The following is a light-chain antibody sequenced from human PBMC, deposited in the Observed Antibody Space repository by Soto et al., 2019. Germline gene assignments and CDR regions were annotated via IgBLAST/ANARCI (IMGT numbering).Light chain of an antibody. CDR1: QRIDNY. CDR2: AAS. CDR3: QQSYTSPPT. Sequence: DIQMTQSPSSLPASVGDRVNITCRTTQRIDNYLNWYQHKPGKAPNLLIFAASSLQSGVPSRFSGSGSGTDFTLTISSLQPEDFATYYCQQSYTSPPTFGGGTKVEMK. J-gene: IGKJ4*01. V-gene: IGKV1-39*01.